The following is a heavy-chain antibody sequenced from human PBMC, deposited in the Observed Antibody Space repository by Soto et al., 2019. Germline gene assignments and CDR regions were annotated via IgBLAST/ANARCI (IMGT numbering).Heavy chain of an antibody. J-gene: IGHJ6*02. CDR1: GFTFSSFA. CDR2: ISGSAGTT. CDR3: ARRDVSTGAMDV. D-gene: IGHD3-10*02. V-gene: IGHV3-23*01. Sequence: VQVLESGGDLVQPGGSLRLSCSASGFTFSSFAVRWVRQAPGKGLEWVSAISGSAGTTYYADSVKGRFTISRDNSKNILYLQMNSLRAEDTAVYFCARRDVSTGAMDVWGQGTTVTVSS.